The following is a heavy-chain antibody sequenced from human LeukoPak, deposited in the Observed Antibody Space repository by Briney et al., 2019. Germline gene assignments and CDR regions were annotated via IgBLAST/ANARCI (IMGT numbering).Heavy chain of an antibody. J-gene: IGHJ4*02. CDR3: ARGWAYFDY. D-gene: IGHD5-24*01. Sequence: SETLSLTCTVSGGSISSYYWSWIRQPPGRGLEWIGYIYYSGSTNYNPSLKSRVTISVDTSKNQFSLKLTSVTAADTAVYYCARGWAYFDYWGQGTLVTVSS. CDR1: GGSISSYY. CDR2: IYYSGST. V-gene: IGHV4-59*08.